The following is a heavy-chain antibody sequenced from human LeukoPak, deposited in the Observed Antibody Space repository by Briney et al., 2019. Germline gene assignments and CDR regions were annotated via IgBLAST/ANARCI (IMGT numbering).Heavy chain of an antibody. V-gene: IGHV3-23*01. D-gene: IGHD5-12*01. J-gene: IGHJ4*02. CDR1: VFTFSSYA. CDR3: VKAGSGYDLGDFDY. CDR2: ISGSGDST. Sequence: GGSLRLSCAASVFTFSSYAMFWVRQAPGKGLEWVSAISGSGDSTNYADSVKGRFTIFRDNSKNTLFLQMNSLSAEDTAVYYCVKAGSGYDLGDFDYWGQGTLVTVSS.